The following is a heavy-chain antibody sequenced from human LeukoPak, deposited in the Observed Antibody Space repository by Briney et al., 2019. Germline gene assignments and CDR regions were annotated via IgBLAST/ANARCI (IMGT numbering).Heavy chain of an antibody. CDR1: GFTFSSYA. Sequence: GGSLRLSCAATGFTFSSYAMHWVRQAPGKGLEWVAVISYDGSNKYYADSVKGRFTISRDNAKNSLYLQLNSLRVEDTAVYYCARDLGMASSTGDWYFDLWGRGTLVTVSS. CDR3: ARDLGMASSTGDWYFDL. J-gene: IGHJ2*01. V-gene: IGHV3-30-3*01. CDR2: ISYDGSNK. D-gene: IGHD5-24*01.